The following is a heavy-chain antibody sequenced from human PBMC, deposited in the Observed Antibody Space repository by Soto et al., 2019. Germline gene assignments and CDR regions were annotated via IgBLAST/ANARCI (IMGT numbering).Heavy chain of an antibody. CDR2: IFHNGDT. CDR1: GGSITTGEYY. Sequence: QVQLQESGPGQVKPSQTLSLTCTVSGGSITTGEYYWTWIRQPPGKGLEWIGYIFHNGDTYYNTSLQSRLAISIDTSRTQFSLRLSSVTAADTADYYCARGTTGGSFYSVWGRGTLVTVSS. D-gene: IGHD2-15*01. CDR3: ARGTTGGSFYSV. V-gene: IGHV4-30-4*01. J-gene: IGHJ4*02.